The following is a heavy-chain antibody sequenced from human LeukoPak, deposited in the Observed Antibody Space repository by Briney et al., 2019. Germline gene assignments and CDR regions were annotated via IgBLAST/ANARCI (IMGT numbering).Heavy chain of an antibody. J-gene: IGHJ3*02. CDR1: GFTFSSYS. CDR2: ISSSSSYI. V-gene: IGHV3-21*01. Sequence: KSGGSLRLSCAASGFTFSSYSMNWVRQAPGKGLEWVSSISSSSSYIYYADSVKGRFTISRDNAKNSLYLQMNSPRAEDTAVYYCARDYSSGWYGLGAFDIWGQGTMVTVSS. D-gene: IGHD6-19*01. CDR3: ARDYSSGWYGLGAFDI.